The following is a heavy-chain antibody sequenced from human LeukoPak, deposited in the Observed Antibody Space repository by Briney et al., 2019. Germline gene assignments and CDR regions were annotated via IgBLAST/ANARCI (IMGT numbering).Heavy chain of an antibody. CDR3: AGLWFGESAAYNWFDP. CDR2: IYYSGST. J-gene: IGHJ5*02. V-gene: IGHV4-39*01. CDR1: GGSISSSSYY. Sequence: SETLSLTCTVSGGSISSSSYYWGWLRQPPGKGLEWIGSIYYSGSTYCNPSLKSRVTISVDTSKNQFSLKLSSVTAADTAVYYCAGLWFGESAAYNWFDPWGQGTLVTVSS. D-gene: IGHD3-10*01.